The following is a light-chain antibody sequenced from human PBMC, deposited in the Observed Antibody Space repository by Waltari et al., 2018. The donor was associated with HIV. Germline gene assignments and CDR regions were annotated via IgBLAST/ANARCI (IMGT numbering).Light chain of an antibody. CDR2: EVT. V-gene: IGLV2-8*01. J-gene: IGLJ3*02. CDR3: SSYAGSNRL. Sequence: QSALTQPPYASGSPGQSVNISCTGTRRDLGAYTSVSWYQHHPGKAPKLIIYEVTKRPSGVPDRFSGSKSGNTASLTVSGLQAEDEADYYCSSYAGSNRLFGGGTKVTVL. CDR1: RRDLGAYTS.